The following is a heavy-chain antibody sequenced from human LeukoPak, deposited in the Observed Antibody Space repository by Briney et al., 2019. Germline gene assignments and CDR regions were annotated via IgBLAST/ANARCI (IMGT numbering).Heavy chain of an antibody. V-gene: IGHV3-33*01. Sequence: PGRSLRLSCAASGFTFSSYGMHWVRQAPGKGLEWVAVIRYDGSNKYYADSVKGRFTISRDNSKNTLYLQMNSLRAEDTAVYYCARNPVLVRGYYYYYGMDVWGQGTTVTVSS. CDR1: GFTFSSYG. D-gene: IGHD3-10*01. J-gene: IGHJ6*02. CDR2: IRYDGSNK. CDR3: ARNPVLVRGYYYYYGMDV.